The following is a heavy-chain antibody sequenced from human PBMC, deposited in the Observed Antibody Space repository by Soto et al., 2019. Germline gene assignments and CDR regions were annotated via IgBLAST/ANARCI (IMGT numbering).Heavy chain of an antibody. V-gene: IGHV4-4*02. J-gene: IGHJ4*02. D-gene: IGHD2-15*01. Sequence: QVPLQESGPRLVRPSGTLSLTCTVSSGSISTANWWRWVRQPPGGGLEWIGEIYQSGSTKYNLSLRSRGTLSVDTSKNQFSLSLTSVTAADSAIYYCARRGGGVVLAATTPFDYWGQGALVTVSS. CDR2: IYQSGST. CDR3: ARRGGGVVLAATTPFDY. CDR1: SGSISTANW.